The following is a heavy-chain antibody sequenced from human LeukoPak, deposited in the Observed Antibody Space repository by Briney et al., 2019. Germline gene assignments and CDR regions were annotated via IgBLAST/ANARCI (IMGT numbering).Heavy chain of an antibody. CDR3: ARVKYDYVWGSYRDIDLTDY. D-gene: IGHD3-16*02. V-gene: IGHV4-4*02. J-gene: IGHJ4*02. CDR1: GGSISSNNW. Sequence: SGTLSLTCAVSGGSISSNNWWSWVRQPPGKGLEWIGEINHSGSTNYNPSLKSRVTISVDTSKNQFSLKLSSVTAADTAVYYCARVKYDYVWGSYRDIDLTDYWGQGTLVTVSS. CDR2: INHSGST.